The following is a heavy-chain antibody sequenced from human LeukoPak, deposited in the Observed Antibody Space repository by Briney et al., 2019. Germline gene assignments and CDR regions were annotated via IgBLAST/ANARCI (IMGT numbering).Heavy chain of an antibody. CDR2: INWNGGST. CDR1: GFTFDDYG. J-gene: IGHJ4*02. D-gene: IGHD3-3*01. CDR3: ARDANMYYDFWSGYYPHFDY. V-gene: IGHV3-20*04. Sequence: GGSLRLSCAASGFTFDDYGMSWVRQAPGKGLEWVSGINWNGGSTGYADSVKGRFTISRDNAKNSLYLQMNSLRAEDTAVYYCARDANMYYDFWSGYYPHFDYWGQGTLVTVSS.